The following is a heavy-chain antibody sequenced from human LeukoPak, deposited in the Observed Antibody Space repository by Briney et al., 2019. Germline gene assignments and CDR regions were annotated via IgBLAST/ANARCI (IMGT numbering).Heavy chain of an antibody. D-gene: IGHD2-2*01. CDR2: INHSGST. CDR1: GGSFSGYY. Sequence: SVTLPLTYAVYGGSFSGYYWSWLRQPPGKGLEWIGEINHSGSTNYNPSLKSRVTISVDTSKNQFSLKLSSVTAADTAVYYCARRGDIVVVPAAIGYFDYWGQGTLVTVSS. CDR3: ARRGDIVVVPAAIGYFDY. V-gene: IGHV4-34*01. J-gene: IGHJ4*02.